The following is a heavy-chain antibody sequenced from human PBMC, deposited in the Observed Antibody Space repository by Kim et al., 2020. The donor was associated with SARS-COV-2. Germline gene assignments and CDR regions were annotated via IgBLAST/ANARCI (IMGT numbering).Heavy chain of an antibody. V-gene: IGHV1-3*01. CDR3: ARAVPPRVSHPELLDDFDY. CDR1: GYTFTSYA. J-gene: IGHJ4*02. D-gene: IGHD1-7*01. CDR2: INAGNGNT. Sequence: DSVKVSCKASGYTFTSYAMHWVRQAPGQRLEWMGWINAGNGNTKYSQKFQGRVTITRDTSASTAYMELSSLRSEDTAVYYCARAVPPRVSHPELLDDFDYWGQGTLVTVSS.